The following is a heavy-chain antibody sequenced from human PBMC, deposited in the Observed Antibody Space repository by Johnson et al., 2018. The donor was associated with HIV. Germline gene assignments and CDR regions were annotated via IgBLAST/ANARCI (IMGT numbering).Heavy chain of an antibody. D-gene: IGHD3-16*01. CDR1: GFSFSSYE. Sequence: VQLVESGGGLVQPGGSLRLSCAASGFSFSSYEMNWVRQAPGKGLEWVAFIRYDGSNKYYADSVKGRFTISRDNSKNTLYLQMNSLRAEDTAVYYCAREGEVGRAFDIWGQGTMVTVSS. V-gene: IGHV3-30*02. CDR2: IRYDGSNK. CDR3: AREGEVGRAFDI. J-gene: IGHJ3*02.